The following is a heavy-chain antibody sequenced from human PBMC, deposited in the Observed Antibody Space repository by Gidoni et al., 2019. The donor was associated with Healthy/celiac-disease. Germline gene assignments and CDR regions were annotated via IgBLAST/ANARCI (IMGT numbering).Heavy chain of an antibody. V-gene: IGHV3-9*01. CDR1: GFSFDDYA. D-gene: IGHD2-2*01. CDR2: ISWNSGSI. J-gene: IGHJ4*02. CDR3: AKDKFFDSSTLFDY. Sequence: EVTLVESGGGLVQPGRSLSLSCAASGFSFDDYAMHWVRQAPGKGLEWVSGISWNSGSIGYADSVKGRFTISRDNAKNSLYLQMNSLRAEDTALYYCAKDKFFDSSTLFDYWGQGTLVTVSS.